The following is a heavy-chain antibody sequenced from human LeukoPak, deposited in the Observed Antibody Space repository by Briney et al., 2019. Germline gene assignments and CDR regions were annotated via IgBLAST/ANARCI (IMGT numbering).Heavy chain of an antibody. Sequence: PAETLSLTCTVSGGSIRSGGYYGSWIRQHPGKGLEWIGYIYYSGSTYYNPSLKSRVTISVDTSKNQFSLKLSSVTAADTAVYYCARESSGGYALDYWGQGTLVTVSS. J-gene: IGHJ4*02. D-gene: IGHD5-12*01. CDR3: ARESSGGYALDY. V-gene: IGHV4-31*03. CDR1: GGSIRSGGYY. CDR2: IYYSGST.